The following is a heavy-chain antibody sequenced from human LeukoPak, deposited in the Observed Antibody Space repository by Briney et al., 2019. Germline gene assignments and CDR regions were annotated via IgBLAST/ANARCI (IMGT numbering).Heavy chain of an antibody. Sequence: SGGSLRLSCAASGFTFSSYEMNWVRQAPGKGLEWVSYISSSGSTVYYADSVKGRFTISRDNAKNSLYLQMNSLRAEDTAVYYCATETYCSSTNCPDYWGQGTLVTVSS. V-gene: IGHV3-48*03. CDR1: GFTFSSYE. CDR3: ATETYCSSTNCPDY. D-gene: IGHD2-2*01. CDR2: ISSSGSTV. J-gene: IGHJ4*02.